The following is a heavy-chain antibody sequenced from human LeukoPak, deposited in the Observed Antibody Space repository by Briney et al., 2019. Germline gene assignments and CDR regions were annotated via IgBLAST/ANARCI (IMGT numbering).Heavy chain of an antibody. Sequence: SETLSLTCTVSGGSITSSNYYWGWIRQPPGKGLEWIGEINHSGSTNYNPSLKSRVTISVDTSKNQFSLKLSSVTAADTAVYYCARGLPNTAMVVDAFDIWGQGTMVTVSS. CDR3: ARGLPNTAMVVDAFDI. CDR2: INHSGST. V-gene: IGHV4-39*07. CDR1: GGSITSSNYY. D-gene: IGHD5-18*01. J-gene: IGHJ3*02.